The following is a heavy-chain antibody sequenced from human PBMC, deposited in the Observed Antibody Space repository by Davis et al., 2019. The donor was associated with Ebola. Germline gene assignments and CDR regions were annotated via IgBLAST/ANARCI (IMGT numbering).Heavy chain of an antibody. D-gene: IGHD3-3*01. Sequence: MPSETLSLTCTVSGGSISGTYYWNWIRQPPGKGLEWIGYIYNSGSTTYNPSLKSRVTISQDTSNNHFSLKLSSVTAADTAVYFCARSPITISGVLVPLNWFFDLWGRGTLVTVSS. CDR1: GGSISGTYY. J-gene: IGHJ2*01. CDR2: IYNSGST. CDR3: ARSPITISGVLVPLNWFFDL. V-gene: IGHV4-61*03.